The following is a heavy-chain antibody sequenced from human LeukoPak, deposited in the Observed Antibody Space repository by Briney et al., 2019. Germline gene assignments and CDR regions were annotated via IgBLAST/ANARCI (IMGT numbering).Heavy chain of an antibody. Sequence: PSQTLSLTCSVSGGSISSGYYYWSWIRQHPGRGLEWIGYIFYSGSTYYNPSLKSRLIISADTSQNQFSLRLTSVTAADTAVYYCARGKMTDAGTFLHFDPWGQGTVVTVSS. CDR1: GGSISSGYYY. J-gene: IGHJ5*02. D-gene: IGHD6-13*01. CDR2: IFYSGST. CDR3: ARGKMTDAGTFLHFDP. V-gene: IGHV4-31*03.